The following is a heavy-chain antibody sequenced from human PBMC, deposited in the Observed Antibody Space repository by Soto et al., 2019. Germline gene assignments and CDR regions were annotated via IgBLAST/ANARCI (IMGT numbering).Heavy chain of an antibody. CDR2: IYHSGST. D-gene: IGHD3-22*01. V-gene: IGHV4-30-2*01. CDR1: GGSISSGGYS. J-gene: IGHJ4*02. CDR3: ARTQSGYYIY. Sequence: PSETLSLTCAVSGGSISSGGYSWSWIRQPPGKGLEWIGYIYHSGSTYCNPSLKSRVTISVDRSKNQFSLKLSSVTAADTAVYYCARTQSGYYIYWGQGTLVTVSS.